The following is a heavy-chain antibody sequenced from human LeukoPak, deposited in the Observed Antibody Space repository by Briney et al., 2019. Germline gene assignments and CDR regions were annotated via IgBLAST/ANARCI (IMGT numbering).Heavy chain of an antibody. CDR3: ARARYDILTGYYYYGMDV. CDR1: GGTFSSYA. J-gene: IGHJ6*02. V-gene: IGHV1-69*04. CDR2: IIPILGIA. Sequence: ASVKVSCKASGGTFSSYAISWVRQAPGQGLEWMGRIIPILGIANYAQKFQGRVTITADKSTSTAYMELSSLRSEDTAVYYCARARYDILTGYYYYGMDVWGQGTTVTVSS. D-gene: IGHD3-9*01.